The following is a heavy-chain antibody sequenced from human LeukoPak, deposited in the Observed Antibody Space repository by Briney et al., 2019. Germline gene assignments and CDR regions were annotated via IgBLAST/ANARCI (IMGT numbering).Heavy chain of an antibody. CDR1: GFIFSNYA. CDR2: IRYDGSNK. V-gene: IGHV3-30*02. J-gene: IGHJ4*02. D-gene: IGHD6-6*01. Sequence: GGSLRLSCAASGFIFSNYAMHWVRQAPAKGLEGVTFIRYDGSNKYYAESVKGRFTISRDNSKNTLYLQMNSLRAEDTAVYYCAKAIHSSSSGVVDYWGQGTLVTVSS. CDR3: AKAIHSSSSGVVDY.